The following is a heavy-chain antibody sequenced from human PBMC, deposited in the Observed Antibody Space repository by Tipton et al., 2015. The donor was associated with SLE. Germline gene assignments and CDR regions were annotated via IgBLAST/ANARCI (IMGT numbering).Heavy chain of an antibody. Sequence: TLSLTCTVSDDSFTSHYWSWIRQPPGKGLEWIGCIYYRGNTAYNTSLKSRVTMSVDTSKKQVSLKLSSVTPADTAIYYCARDRYSSSLDYWGQGTLVTVSS. CDR3: ARDRYSSSLDY. J-gene: IGHJ4*02. D-gene: IGHD6-13*01. CDR1: DDSFTSHY. V-gene: IGHV4-59*11. CDR2: IYYRGNT.